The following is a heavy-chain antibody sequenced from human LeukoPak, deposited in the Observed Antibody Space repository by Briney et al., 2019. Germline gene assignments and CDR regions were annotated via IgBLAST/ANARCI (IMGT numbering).Heavy chain of an antibody. V-gene: IGHV4-61*02. D-gene: IGHD2-15*01. Sequence: TLSLTCTVSGGSISSGSYYWSWIRQPAGKGLEWIGRIYTSGSTDYNPSLKSRVTISRDTSKNEFSLILSSVTAADTAVYYCARDAPPAYCSGGSCYFDYWGRGTLVTVSS. CDR3: ARDAPPAYCSGGSCYFDY. CDR1: GGSISSGSYY. CDR2: IYTSGST. J-gene: IGHJ4*02.